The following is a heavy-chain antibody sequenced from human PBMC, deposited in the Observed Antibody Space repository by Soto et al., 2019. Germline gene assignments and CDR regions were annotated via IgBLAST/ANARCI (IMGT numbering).Heavy chain of an antibody. CDR1: RYTFTSYG. CDR3: ARSSPTVTTDAFDI. D-gene: IGHD4-17*01. CDR2: ISAYNGNT. Sequence: QVQLVQSGAEVKKPGASVKVSCKASRYTFTSYGICWVRQAPGQGLEWMGWISAYNGNTNYAQKLQGRVTMTTDTSTSTAYMELRSLRSDDTAAYYCARSSPTVTTDAFDIWGQGTMVTVSS. J-gene: IGHJ3*02. V-gene: IGHV1-18*01.